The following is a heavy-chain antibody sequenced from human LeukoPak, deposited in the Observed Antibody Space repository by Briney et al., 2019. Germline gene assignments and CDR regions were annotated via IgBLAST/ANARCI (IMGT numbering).Heavy chain of an antibody. CDR2: IYHSGST. D-gene: IGHD6-19*01. V-gene: IGHV4-4*02. J-gene: IGHJ4*02. CDR1: GGSISSSNW. CDR3: ARIPLYSSGWFDY. Sequence: PSETLSLTCAVSGGSISSSNWWSWVRRPPGKGLEWIGEIYHSGSTNYNPSLKSRVTISVDKSKNQFSLKLSSVTAADTAVYYCARIPLYSSGWFDYWGQGTLVTVSS.